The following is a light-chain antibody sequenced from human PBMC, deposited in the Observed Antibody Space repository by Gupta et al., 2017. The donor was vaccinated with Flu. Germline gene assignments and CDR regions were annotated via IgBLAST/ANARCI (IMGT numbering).Light chain of an antibody. CDR2: DDS. J-gene: IGLJ3*02. V-gene: IGLV3-21*02. CDR1: NIGRET. Sequence: GNNIGRETVHWYQQKPGQAPVLVVCDDSDRPSGIPERFSGSNSGNMATLTISRVEDGDEADYYYQVWDTNNDHWVFGGGTMLTVL. CDR3: QVWDTNNDHWV.